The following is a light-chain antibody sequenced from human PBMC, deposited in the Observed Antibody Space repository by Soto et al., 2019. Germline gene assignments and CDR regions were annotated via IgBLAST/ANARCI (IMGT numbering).Light chain of an antibody. CDR2: EVT. CDR3: SSYAGNNNDV. V-gene: IGLV2-8*01. J-gene: IGLJ1*01. Sequence: QSALTQPPSASGSPGQSITISCTGASSDVGGYTSVSWYQQHPGKAPKLIIYEVTKRPSGVPARFSGSRSGNTASLTVSGLQTEDEADYYCSSYAGNNNDVFGSGTKVTVL. CDR1: SSDVGGYTS.